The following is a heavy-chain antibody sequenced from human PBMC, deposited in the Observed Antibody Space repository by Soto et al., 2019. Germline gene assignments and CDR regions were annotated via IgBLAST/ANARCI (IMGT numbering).Heavy chain of an antibody. CDR3: AKDPLYSGSYRGAFDI. J-gene: IGHJ3*02. CDR2: ISGSGGST. CDR1: GFTFSSYA. D-gene: IGHD1-26*01. V-gene: IGHV3-23*01. Sequence: GESLKISCAASGFTFSSYAMSWVRQAPGKGLEWVSAISGSGGSTYYADSVKGRFTISRDNSKNTLYLQMNSLRAEDTAVYYCAKDPLYSGSYRGAFDIWGQGTMVTVSS.